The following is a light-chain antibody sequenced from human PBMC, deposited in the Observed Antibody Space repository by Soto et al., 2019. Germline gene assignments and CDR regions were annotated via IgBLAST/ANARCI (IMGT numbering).Light chain of an antibody. J-gene: IGKJ3*01. CDR3: QQRSNWSPS. CDR1: QSVSSY. Sequence: EIVLTQSPATLSLSPGERATLSCSSSQSVSSYLARYQQKPGQAPRLLIYDASNRATGIPARFSGSGSGTDFTLTIISLETEDLAVYDCQQRSNWSPSFGPGTQVDIK. V-gene: IGKV3-11*01. CDR2: DAS.